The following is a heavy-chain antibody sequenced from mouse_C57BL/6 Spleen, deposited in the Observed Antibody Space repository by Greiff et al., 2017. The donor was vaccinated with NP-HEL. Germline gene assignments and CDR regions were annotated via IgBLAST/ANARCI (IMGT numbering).Heavy chain of an antibody. CDR2: IDPSDSYT. Sequence: QVQLQQPGAELVMPGASVKLSCKASGYTFTSYWMHWVKQRPGQGLEWIGEIDPSDSYTNYNQKFKGKSTLTVDKSSSTAYMQLSSLTSEDSAVYYCARGYYGSSHSFAYWGQGTLVTVSA. CDR3: ARGYYGSSHSFAY. CDR1: GYTFTSYW. V-gene: IGHV1-69*01. J-gene: IGHJ3*01. D-gene: IGHD1-1*01.